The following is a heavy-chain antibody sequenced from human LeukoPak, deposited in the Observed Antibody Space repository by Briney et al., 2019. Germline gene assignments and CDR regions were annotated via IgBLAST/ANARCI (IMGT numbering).Heavy chain of an antibody. CDR2: IYYSGST. J-gene: IGHJ5*02. CDR3: ARGEGSYGYNWFDP. V-gene: IGHV4-39*01. CDR1: GGPISSSSYY. Sequence: PSETLSLTCTVPGGPISSSSYYWGWIRQPPGKGLEWIGSIYYSGSTYYNPSLKSRVTISVDTSKNQFSLKLSSVTAADTAVYFCARGEGSYGYNWFDPWGQGTLVTVSS. D-gene: IGHD1-26*01.